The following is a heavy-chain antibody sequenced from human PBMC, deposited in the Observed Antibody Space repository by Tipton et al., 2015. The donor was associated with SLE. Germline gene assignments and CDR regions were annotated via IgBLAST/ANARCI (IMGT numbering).Heavy chain of an antibody. CDR1: GYSISSGYY. CDR2: IYHSGST. CDR3: ARGHGSGLFDY. J-gene: IGHJ4*02. Sequence: GLVKPSETLSLTCAVSGYSISSGYYWGWIRQPPGKGLEWIGSIYHSGSTYYNPSLKSRVTISVDTSKNQFSLKLSSVTAADTAVYYCARGHGSGLFDYWGQGTLVTVSS. D-gene: IGHD3-10*01. V-gene: IGHV4-38-2*01.